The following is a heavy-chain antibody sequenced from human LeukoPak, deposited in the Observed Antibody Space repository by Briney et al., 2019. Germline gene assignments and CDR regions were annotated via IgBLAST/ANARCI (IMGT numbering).Heavy chain of an antibody. V-gene: IGHV1-3*01. CDR3: ARGGWSATTASYYLDF. Sequence: ASVKVSCKASEYTFTDYAINWVRQAPGQRLEWMGWINAGNGNTRYSQRFQGRVTITRDTSASTAYMELSSLTSEDTAVYYCARGGWSATTASYYLDFWGQGTLVTVSS. CDR1: EYTFTDYA. J-gene: IGHJ4*02. D-gene: IGHD1-1*01. CDR2: INAGNGNT.